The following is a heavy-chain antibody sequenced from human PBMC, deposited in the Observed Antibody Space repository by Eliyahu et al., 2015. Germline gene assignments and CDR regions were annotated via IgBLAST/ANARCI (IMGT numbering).Heavy chain of an antibody. CDR3: ARAHYYDSSFNWFDP. J-gene: IGHJ5*02. CDR1: GFTXTNYD. V-gene: IGHV1-8*01. CDR2: MNANSGNT. D-gene: IGHD3-22*01. Sequence: QVQLVQSGAEVKKPGASVXVSCKASGFTXTNYDIFWVRQATGQGLEWMGWMNANSGNTGYAQKFQGRVSMTRDTSISTAYMELSSLRSEDTAVYYCARAHYYDSSFNWFDPWGQGTLVTVSS.